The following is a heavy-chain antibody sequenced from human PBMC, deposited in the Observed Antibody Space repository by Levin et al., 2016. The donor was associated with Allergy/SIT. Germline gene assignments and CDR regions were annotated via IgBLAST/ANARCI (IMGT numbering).Heavy chain of an antibody. CDR3: ARDRNYVRKNENYYYYGMDV. V-gene: IGHV1-69*04. CDR2: IIPILGIA. CDR1: GGTFSSYT. D-gene: IGHD4-11*01. J-gene: IGHJ6*02. Sequence: SVKVSCKASGGTFSSYTISWVRQAPGQGLEWMGRIIPILGIANYAQKFQGRVTITADKSTSTAYMELSSLRSEDTAVYYCARDRNYVRKNENYYYYGMDVWGQGTTVTVSS.